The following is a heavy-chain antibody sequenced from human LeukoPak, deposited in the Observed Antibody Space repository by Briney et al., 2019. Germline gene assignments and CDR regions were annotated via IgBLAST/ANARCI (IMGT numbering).Heavy chain of an antibody. D-gene: IGHD1-20*01. CDR1: GFTFSSYE. CDR3: AREEDNWNDSSAFDI. CDR2: ISSSGSTI. V-gene: IGHV3-48*03. J-gene: IGHJ3*02. Sequence: HPGGSLRLSCAASGFTFSSYEMNWVRQAPGKGLEWVSYISSSGSTIYYADSVKGRFTISRDNAKNSLYLQMNSLRAEDTAVYYCAREEDNWNDSSAFDIWGQGTMVTVSS.